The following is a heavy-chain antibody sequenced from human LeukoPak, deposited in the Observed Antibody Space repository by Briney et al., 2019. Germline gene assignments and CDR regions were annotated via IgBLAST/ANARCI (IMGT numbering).Heavy chain of an antibody. J-gene: IGHJ3*02. CDR3: AREGYGDYHI. V-gene: IGHV3-7*01. CDR1: GLPFSNHW. CDR2: INQDGSVK. D-gene: IGHD4-17*01. Sequence: PGGSLRLSCAVSGLPFSNHWMTWVRQAPGKGLERVANINQDGSVKYYVDSVKGRFSISRDNAKSSLYLQMNSLRVEDTAMYFCAREGYGDYHIWGQGTIVTVSS.